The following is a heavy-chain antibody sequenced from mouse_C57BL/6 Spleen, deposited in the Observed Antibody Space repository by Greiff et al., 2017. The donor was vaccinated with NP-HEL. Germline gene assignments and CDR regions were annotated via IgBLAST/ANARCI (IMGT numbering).Heavy chain of an antibody. CDR1: GYTFTSYW. CDR3: ARWGLRDYWFAY. V-gene: IGHV1-59*01. J-gene: IGHJ3*01. Sequence: QVQLKQPGAELVRPGTSVKLSCKASGYTFTSYWMHWVKQRPGQGLEWIGVIDPSDSYTNYNQKFKGKATLTVDTSSSTAYMQLSSLTSEDSAVYYCARWGLRDYWFAYWGQGTLVTVSA. CDR2: IDPSDSYT. D-gene: IGHD2-13*01.